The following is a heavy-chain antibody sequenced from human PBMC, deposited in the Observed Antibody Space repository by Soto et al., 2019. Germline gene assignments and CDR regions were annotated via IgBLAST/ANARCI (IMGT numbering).Heavy chain of an antibody. CDR3: AKVFNSSGWFKGVYYYYGMDV. CDR1: GTTFRSYA. CDR2: ISGSGGNT. J-gene: IGHJ6*02. Sequence: GGSLRLSCVASGTTFRSYAMSWVRQPPGKGLEWVSAISGSGGNTYYADSVKGRFAISRDNSKNTLYLQMNSLRVEDTALYHCAKVFNSSGWFKGVYYYYGMDVWGQGTTVTVSS. V-gene: IGHV3-23*01. D-gene: IGHD6-19*01.